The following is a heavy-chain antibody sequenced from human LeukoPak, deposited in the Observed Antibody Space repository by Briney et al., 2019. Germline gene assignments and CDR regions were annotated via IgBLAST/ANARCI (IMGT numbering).Heavy chain of an antibody. CDR1: GFTVSSNY. CDR2: IYSGGST. J-gene: IGHJ4*02. Sequence: PGGSLRLSCAASGFTVSSNYMSWVRQAQGKGLEWVSVIYSGGSTYYADSVKGRFTISRDNSKNTLYLQMNSLRAEDTAVYYCAKPIYDFWSGYLIDYWGQGTLVTVSS. V-gene: IGHV3-66*04. CDR3: AKPIYDFWSGYLIDY. D-gene: IGHD3-3*01.